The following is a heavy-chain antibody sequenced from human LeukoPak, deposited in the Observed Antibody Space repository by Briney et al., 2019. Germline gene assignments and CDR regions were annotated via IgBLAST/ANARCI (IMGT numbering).Heavy chain of an antibody. CDR2: ISYDGSNK. CDR1: GFTFSSYA. Sequence: GGSLRLSCAASGFTFSSYAMHWVRQAPGKGLEWVAVISYDGSNKYYADSVKGRFTISRDNAKNTLYLQMNSLRAEDTAVYYCARGNYYGMDVWGQGTTVTVSS. V-gene: IGHV3-30-3*01. J-gene: IGHJ6*02. CDR3: ARGNYYGMDV.